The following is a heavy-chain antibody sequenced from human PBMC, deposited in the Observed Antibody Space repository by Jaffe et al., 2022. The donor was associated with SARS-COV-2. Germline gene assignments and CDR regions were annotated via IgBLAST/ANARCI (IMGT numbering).Heavy chain of an antibody. J-gene: IGHJ5*02. CDR2: ISRTSTYI. V-gene: IGHV3-21*01. D-gene: IGHD3-16*01. Sequence: EVQLVESGGGLVKPGGSLRLSCAASGFIFSDYSMNWVRQAPGKGLEWVSSISRTSTYIYYGDSVRGRFTISRDNAKRLVYLQMNSLRAEDTAVYYCVRDPTVGGSHYVNWFDPWGQGTLVTVSS. CDR3: VRDPTVGGSHYVNWFDP. CDR1: GFIFSDYS.